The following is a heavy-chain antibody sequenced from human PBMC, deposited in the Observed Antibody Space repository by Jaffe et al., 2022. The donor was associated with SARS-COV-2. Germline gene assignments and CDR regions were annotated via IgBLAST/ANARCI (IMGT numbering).Heavy chain of an antibody. V-gene: IGHV1-2*02. J-gene: IGHJ4*02. CDR1: GYTFTDYY. D-gene: IGHD2-21*02. CDR2: INPQSGDS. CDR3: ARDCGSGGDHDY. Sequence: QVQLVQSGAEVQKPGASVKVSCKASGYTFTDYYIHWVRQAPGQGLEWMGCINPQSGDSNNVQKFQGRVTMTRDTSISTAYMELSRLRSDDTAVYYCARDCGSGGDHDYWGQGTLVTVSS.